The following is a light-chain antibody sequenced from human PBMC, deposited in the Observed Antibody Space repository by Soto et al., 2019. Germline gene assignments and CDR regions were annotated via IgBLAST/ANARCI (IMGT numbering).Light chain of an antibody. CDR3: QQYNKWPQT. CDR1: QSVATN. J-gene: IGKJ1*01. Sequence: SQSPATLSVFTGERATLSCRASQSVATNLAWYQQRPGQAPRLLIYGASKRAIGLPARFSGSGSGTEFTLTITSLQSEDFAVYYCQQYNKWPQTFAQRTKVAIK. V-gene: IGKV3-15*01. CDR2: GAS.